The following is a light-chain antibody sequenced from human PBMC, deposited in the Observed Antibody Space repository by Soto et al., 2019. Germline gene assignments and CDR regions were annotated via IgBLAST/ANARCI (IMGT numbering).Light chain of an antibody. J-gene: IGKJ1*01. CDR1: QTFTTSS. V-gene: IGKV3-20*01. Sequence: EIVLTQSPGTLSLSPGERATLSCRASQTFTTSSLAWYQQKPGQAPRLLISGASNGATGIPDRFSGSGSGTDFTLTISRLEPEDFAVYYCQQYDRSPRTFGQGTKVDI. CDR3: QQYDRSPRT. CDR2: GAS.